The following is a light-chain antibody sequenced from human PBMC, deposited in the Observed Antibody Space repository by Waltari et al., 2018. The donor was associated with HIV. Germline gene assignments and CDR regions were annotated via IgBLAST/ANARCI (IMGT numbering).Light chain of an antibody. J-gene: IGKJ4*01. V-gene: IGKV1-9*01. CDR1: QGISSY. Sequence: DSQLTQSPSFLSASVGDRVTITCRASQGISSYLAWYQQKPGKAPKLLIYTASILQSGVPSRFSGSGSGTEFTLTISSLQSEDFAVYYCQQYNNWPPLTFGGGTKVEIK. CDR2: TAS. CDR3: QQYNNWPPLT.